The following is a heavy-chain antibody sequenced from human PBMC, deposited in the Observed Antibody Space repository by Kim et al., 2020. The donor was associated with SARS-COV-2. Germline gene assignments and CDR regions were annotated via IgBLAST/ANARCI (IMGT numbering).Heavy chain of an antibody. J-gene: IGHJ4*02. CDR2: IYYSGST. CDR1: GGSISSSSYY. CDR3: ARNYDSSGYYHFNYFDY. D-gene: IGHD3-22*01. V-gene: IGHV4-39*07. Sequence: SETLSLTCTVSGGSISSSSYYWGWIRQPPGKGLEWIGSIYYSGSTYYNPSLKSRVTISVDTSKNQFSLKLSSVTAADTAVYYCARNYDSSGYYHFNYFDYWGQGTLVTVSS.